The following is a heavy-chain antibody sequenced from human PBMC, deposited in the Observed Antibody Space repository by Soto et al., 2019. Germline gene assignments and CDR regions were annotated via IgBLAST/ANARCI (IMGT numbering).Heavy chain of an antibody. CDR3: ARHVASYSTGIDY. V-gene: IGHV4-39*01. CDR2: IYYSGNT. J-gene: IGHJ4*02. Sequence: QLQLQESGPGLVKPSETLSLTCTVSGGSISSSSYNWGWIRQPPGKGLEWIGSIYYSGNTYYNPCLKSRITISVNTTTNPFSLRLSSVTAADTAVYSCARHVASYSTGIDYWGQGTLVTV. D-gene: IGHD6-19*01. CDR1: GGSISSSSYN.